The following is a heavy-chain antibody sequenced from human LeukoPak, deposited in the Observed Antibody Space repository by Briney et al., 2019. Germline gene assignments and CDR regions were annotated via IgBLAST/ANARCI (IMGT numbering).Heavy chain of an antibody. CDR3: ARHRSGWLQSSFDY. CDR1: GGSISSSSSY. D-gene: IGHD5-24*01. Sequence: SETLSLTCSVSGGSISSSSSYWGWLRQPPGKGLEWVGSIYYSGSIFDNPALKSRVTISVDTSKNQFSLKLSSVTAADTAVYYCARHRSGWLQSSFDYWGQGTLVTVSS. J-gene: IGHJ4*02. CDR2: IYYSGSI. V-gene: IGHV4-39*01.